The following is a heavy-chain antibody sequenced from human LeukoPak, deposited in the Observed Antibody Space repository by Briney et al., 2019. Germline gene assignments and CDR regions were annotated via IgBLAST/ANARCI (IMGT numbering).Heavy chain of an antibody. CDR3: AKYDNSGRAGGY. V-gene: IGHV3-30*18. J-gene: IGHJ4*02. Sequence: AGGSLRLSCAASGFTFGSYGMHWVRQAPGQGLEWVAVISFDGKNKYFADSVRGRFIISRDNSKNTLYLQMNSLRAEDTAMYYCAKYDNSGRAGGYWGQGTLVTVSS. CDR1: GFTFGSYG. CDR2: ISFDGKNK. D-gene: IGHD3-22*01.